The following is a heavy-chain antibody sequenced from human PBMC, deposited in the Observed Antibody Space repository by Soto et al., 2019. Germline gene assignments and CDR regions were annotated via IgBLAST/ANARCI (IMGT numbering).Heavy chain of an antibody. Sequence: QVLLQESGPGLVKSSQTLSLTCTVSGGSISSGDYSWSWVRQSPGKGLEWIGHIYNSGITYYNPSLKSRVVISIDTSRNQFSLRLNSLTAADRAVYFCARVVTVFGLVSRFWFDPWGQGTVVTVSS. CDR1: GGSISSGDYS. CDR3: ARVVTVFGLVSRFWFDP. V-gene: IGHV4-30-4*01. J-gene: IGHJ5*02. CDR2: IYNSGIT. D-gene: IGHD3-3*01.